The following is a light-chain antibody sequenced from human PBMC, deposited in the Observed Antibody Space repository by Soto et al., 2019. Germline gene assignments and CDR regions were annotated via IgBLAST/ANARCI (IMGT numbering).Light chain of an antibody. Sequence: QSVLTQPASVSGSPGQSITISCTGTSSDVGGYKYVSWYQQYPGKAPKLMIYEVSNRPSGVSDRFSGSKSGNTASLTISGLQAEDEADYYCSSYTIRNTWVFGGGTKLTVL. J-gene: IGLJ3*02. CDR2: EVS. V-gene: IGLV2-14*01. CDR3: SSYTIRNTWV. CDR1: SSDVGGYKY.